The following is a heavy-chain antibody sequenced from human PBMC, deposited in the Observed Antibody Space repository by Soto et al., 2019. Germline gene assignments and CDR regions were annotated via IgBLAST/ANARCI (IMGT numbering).Heavy chain of an antibody. Sequence: SETLSLTCAVYGGSFSGYYWSWIRQPPGKGLEWIGEINHSGSTNYNPSLKSRVTISVDTSKNQFSLKLSSVTAAGTAVYYCARGPGSWLQLNPVDIWGQGTMVTV. V-gene: IGHV4-34*01. CDR1: GGSFSGYY. J-gene: IGHJ3*02. CDR3: ARGPGSWLQLNPVDI. CDR2: INHSGST. D-gene: IGHD5-12*01.